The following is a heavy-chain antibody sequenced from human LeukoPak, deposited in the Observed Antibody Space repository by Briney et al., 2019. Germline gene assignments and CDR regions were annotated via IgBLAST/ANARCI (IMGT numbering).Heavy chain of an antibody. CDR3: ARDRGRDGYNENANWFDP. D-gene: IGHD5-24*01. CDR1: GFPFSSYA. J-gene: IGHJ5*02. CDR2: ISYDGSNK. Sequence: RSLRLSCAASGFPFSSYAMHGVRQAPGKGLEWVAVISYDGSNKYYADSVKGRFTISRDNSKNTLYLQMNSLRAEDTAVYYCARDRGRDGYNENANWFDPWGQGTLVTVSS. V-gene: IGHV3-30-3*01.